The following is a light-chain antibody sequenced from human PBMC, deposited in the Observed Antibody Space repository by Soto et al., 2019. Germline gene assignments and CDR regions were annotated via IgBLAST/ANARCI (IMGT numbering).Light chain of an antibody. CDR3: EAWDDSLNGLV. CDR2: SNN. J-gene: IGLJ2*01. CDR1: SSNIGSNT. V-gene: IGLV1-44*01. Sequence: HSVLTQPPSASGTTGQRVTISFSGSSSNIGSNTVNWYQQLPGTAPKLSIYSNNQRPSGVPDRFSGSKSGTSASLAISGLQSEDESDYYCEAWDDSLNGLVFGGGTKVTVL.